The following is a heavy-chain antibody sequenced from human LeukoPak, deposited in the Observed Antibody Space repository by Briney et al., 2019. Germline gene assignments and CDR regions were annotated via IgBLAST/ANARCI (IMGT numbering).Heavy chain of an antibody. Sequence: GGSLRLSCEASGFTFSSNAMSWVRQAPGKGLEWLSSIRSDGGSTNYADSVKGRFTISRDNSKNTVYLQMNSLRDDDTAVYHCGKSFVPRKGCNPFCCWGQGTLGTRLL. J-gene: IGHJ4*01. CDR1: GFTFSSNA. D-gene: IGHD4-23*01. V-gene: IGHV3-23*01. CDR3: GKSFVPRKGCNPFCC. CDR2: IRSDGGST.